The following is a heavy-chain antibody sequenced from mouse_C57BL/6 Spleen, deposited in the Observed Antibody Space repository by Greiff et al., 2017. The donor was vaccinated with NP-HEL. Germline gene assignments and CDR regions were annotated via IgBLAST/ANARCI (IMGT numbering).Heavy chain of an antibody. V-gene: IGHV1-69*01. CDR1: GYTFTSYW. J-gene: IGHJ1*03. CDR3: ARGGDYSNYGWYFDV. Sequence: VQLQQPGAELVMPGASVKLSCKASGYTFTSYWMHWVKQRPGQGLEWIGEIDPSDSYTNYNQKFKGKSTLTVDKSSSTAYMQLSSLTSEDSAVYYCARGGDYSNYGWYFDVWGTGTTVTVSS. CDR2: IDPSDSYT. D-gene: IGHD2-5*01.